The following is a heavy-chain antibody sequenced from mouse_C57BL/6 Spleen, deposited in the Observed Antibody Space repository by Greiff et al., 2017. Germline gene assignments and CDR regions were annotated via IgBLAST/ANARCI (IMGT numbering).Heavy chain of an antibody. Sequence: VQLQQSVAELVRPGASVKLSCTASGFNIKNTYMHWVKQRPEQGLEWIGRIDPANGNTKYAPKFQGKATITADTSSNTAYLQRSSLTSEDTALYYCATRYYGSSYGYFDVWGTGTTVTVSS. V-gene: IGHV14-3*01. CDR2: IDPANGNT. CDR1: GFNIKNTY. CDR3: ATRYYGSSYGYFDV. D-gene: IGHD1-1*01. J-gene: IGHJ1*03.